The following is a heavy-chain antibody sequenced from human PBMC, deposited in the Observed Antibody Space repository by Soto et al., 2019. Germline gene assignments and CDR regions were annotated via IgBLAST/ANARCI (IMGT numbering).Heavy chain of an antibody. CDR1: GFSLSTSGVG. CDR3: AHSEVFTMVRGVKGFDP. V-gene: IGHV2-5*02. D-gene: IGHD3-10*01. J-gene: IGHJ5*02. CDR2: IYWDDDK. Sequence: QITLKESGPTLVKPTQTLTLTCTFSGFSLSTSGVGVGWIRQPPGKALEWLALIYWDDDKRYSPSLKSRLTNTKDTSKNQVVLTMTNMDPVDTATYYCAHSEVFTMVRGVKGFDPWGQGTLVTVSS.